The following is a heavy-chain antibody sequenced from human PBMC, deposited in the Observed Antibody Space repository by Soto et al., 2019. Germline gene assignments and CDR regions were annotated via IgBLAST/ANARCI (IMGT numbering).Heavy chain of an antibody. D-gene: IGHD3-10*01. CDR2: IKQDGSEK. V-gene: IGHV3-7*01. CDR1: GFTFSSYW. Sequence: PGGSLRLSCAASGFTFSSYWMSWVRQAPGKGLEWVANIKQDGSEKYYVDSVKGRFTISRDNAKNSLYLQMNSLRAEDTAVYYCARDQVTMVRGVILSYYYYGMDVWGQGTTVTVSS. CDR3: ARDQVTMVRGVILSYYYYGMDV. J-gene: IGHJ6*02.